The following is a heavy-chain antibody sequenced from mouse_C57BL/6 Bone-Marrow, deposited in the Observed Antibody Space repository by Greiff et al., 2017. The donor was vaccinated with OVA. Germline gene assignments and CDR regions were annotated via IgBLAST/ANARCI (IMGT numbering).Heavy chain of an antibody. D-gene: IGHD1-1*01. J-gene: IGHJ4*01. CDR1: GYTFTSYW. Sequence: VQLQQPGPELVKPGASVKLSCKASGYTFTSYWMHWVKQRPGQGLEWIGNINPSNGGTNYNEKFKGKATLTAEKSSSTAYMQLSSLTSEDSAVYFCARNYGSKYYAMDYWGQGTSVTVSS. CDR3: ARNYGSKYYAMDY. V-gene: IGHV1-53*01. CDR2: INPSNGGT.